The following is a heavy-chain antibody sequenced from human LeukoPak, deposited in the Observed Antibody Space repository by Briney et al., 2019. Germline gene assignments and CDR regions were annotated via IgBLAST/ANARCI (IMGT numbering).Heavy chain of an antibody. CDR1: GYTFTSYY. CDR3: ARGPMTTVTTSFDY. D-gene: IGHD4-17*01. V-gene: IGHV1-2*02. CDR2: INPNSGGT. Sequence: ASVKVSCKASGYTFTSYYMHWVRQAPGQGLEWMGWINPNSGGTNYAQKFQGRVTMTRDTSISTAYMELSRLRSDDTAVYYCARGPMTTVTTSFDYWGQGTLVTVSS. J-gene: IGHJ4*02.